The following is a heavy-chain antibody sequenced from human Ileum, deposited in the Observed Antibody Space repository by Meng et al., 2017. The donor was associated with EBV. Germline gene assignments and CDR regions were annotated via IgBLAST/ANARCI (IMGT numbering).Heavy chain of an antibody. Sequence: QVRLQEAGPRLVKPSGTRSLPWAVSGGSVNSNKRWGWVRQPPGKGLEWIGEIFHIGSTNNSPSLKSRVTISVDNSKNQFSLSLTSVTAADTAIYYCAKVSLTGTFYDHWGQGILVTVSS. D-gene: IGHD3-9*01. CDR3: AKVSLTGTFYDH. V-gene: IGHV4-4*02. J-gene: IGHJ4*02. CDR1: GGSVNSNKR. CDR2: IFHIGST.